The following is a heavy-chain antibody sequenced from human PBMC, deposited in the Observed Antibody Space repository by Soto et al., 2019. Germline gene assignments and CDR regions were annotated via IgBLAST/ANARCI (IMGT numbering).Heavy chain of an antibody. J-gene: IGHJ4*02. D-gene: IGHD1-26*01. Sequence: QVQLQESGPGLVKPSGTLSLTCVVSGASISNSHWLSWVRQPPGEGLEWIGEIYHSGSTNYNPSLGSRVTISVDKSKNQISLRLNSVTAADTSVYYCATAAAYFLESWGPGTLVTVSS. CDR2: IYHSGST. V-gene: IGHV4-4*02. CDR1: GASISNSHW. CDR3: ATAAAYFLES.